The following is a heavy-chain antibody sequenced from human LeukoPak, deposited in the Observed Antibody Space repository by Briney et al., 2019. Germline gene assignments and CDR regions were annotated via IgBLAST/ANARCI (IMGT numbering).Heavy chain of an antibody. CDR1: GFTVSSNY. J-gene: IGHJ4*02. V-gene: IGHV3-66*01. CDR2: IYSGGST. D-gene: IGHD6-19*01. Sequence: PGGSLRLSCAASGFTVSSNYMSWVRQAPGKGLEWVSVIYSGGSTYYADSVKGRFTISSDNSKNTLYLQMNSLRAEDTAVYYCAKDRHSSGTTFDYWGQGTLVTVSS. CDR3: AKDRHSSGTTFDY.